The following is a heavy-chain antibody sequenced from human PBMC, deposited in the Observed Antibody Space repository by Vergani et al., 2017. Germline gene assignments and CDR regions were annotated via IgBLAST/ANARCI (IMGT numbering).Heavy chain of an antibody. CDR2: INIGGRTS. CDR3: ARGMTTETTDLDGFDI. Sequence: EVQLVESGGGLIHPGGSLRLSCEGSGFSFSGYWMHWVRQSPEKGLVWVSTINIGGRTSYADSVKGRLTLTRDDSKNTLHLQMNSLRPEDTAVYYCARGMTTETTDLDGFDIWGQGTMVSASS. V-gene: IGHV3-74*01. D-gene: IGHD4-17*01. J-gene: IGHJ3*02. CDR1: GFSFSGYW.